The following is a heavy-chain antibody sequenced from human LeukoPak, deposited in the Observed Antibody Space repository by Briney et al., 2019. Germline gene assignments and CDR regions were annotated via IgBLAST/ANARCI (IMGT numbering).Heavy chain of an antibody. Sequence: GVSLRLSCAASGFTVSNNYMSWVRQAPGKGLEWVSLIYWDGNTNYADSVKGRFAISRDKSKNTLSLQMNSLRAEDTAVYYCARESEPAGLAFDIWGQGTMVTVSS. V-gene: IGHV3-66*01. CDR1: GFTVSNNY. CDR3: ARESEPAGLAFDI. D-gene: IGHD1-14*01. J-gene: IGHJ3*02. CDR2: IYWDGNT.